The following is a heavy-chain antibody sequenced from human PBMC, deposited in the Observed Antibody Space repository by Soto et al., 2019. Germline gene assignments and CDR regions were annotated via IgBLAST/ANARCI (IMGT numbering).Heavy chain of an antibody. CDR3: ATHEAIAIRTFDY. D-gene: IGHD6-13*01. Sequence: QVQLQESGPGLVKPSETLSLTCTVSGGSISSYYWSWIRQPPGKGLEWIGYIYYSGSTNYNPSLTSRVTISVDTSKNEFSLKLKYVTAADTAVYYCATHEAIAIRTFDYWGQGTLVTVSS. V-gene: IGHV4-59*08. CDR2: IYYSGST. CDR1: GGSISSYY. J-gene: IGHJ4*02.